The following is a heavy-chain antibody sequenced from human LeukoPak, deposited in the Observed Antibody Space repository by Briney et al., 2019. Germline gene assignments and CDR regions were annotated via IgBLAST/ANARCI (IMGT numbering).Heavy chain of an antibody. Sequence: GRSLRLSCAASGFTFDDYAMHWVRQAPGKGLEWVSGISWNSGSIGYADSVKGRFTISRDNAKNSLYLQMNSLRAEDTALYYCAKVDHPVTMSSTLFDYWGQGTLVTVSS. V-gene: IGHV3-9*01. CDR2: ISWNSGSI. J-gene: IGHJ4*02. D-gene: IGHD3-10*02. CDR3: AKVDHPVTMSSTLFDY. CDR1: GFTFDDYA.